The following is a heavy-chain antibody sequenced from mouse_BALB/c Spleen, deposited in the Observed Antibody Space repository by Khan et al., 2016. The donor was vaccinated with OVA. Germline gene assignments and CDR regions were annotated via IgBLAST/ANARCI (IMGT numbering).Heavy chain of an antibody. V-gene: IGHV1S56*01. CDR2: IYPGSVNT. Sequence: QVQLQQSGPELVKPGASVRISCKASGYTFTTYYIHWVKQRPGQGLQWIGWIYPGSVNTQYIEQFKGKATLPADKSSSPAYMQPSSLTTSDSAVYFCARYDYFVGDAMDYWGQGTSVTVSS. CDR1: GYTFTTYY. CDR3: ARYDYFVGDAMDY. D-gene: IGHD2-4*01. J-gene: IGHJ4*01.